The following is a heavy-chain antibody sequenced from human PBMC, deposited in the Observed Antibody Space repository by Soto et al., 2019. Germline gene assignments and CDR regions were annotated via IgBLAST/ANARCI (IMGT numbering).Heavy chain of an antibody. CDR1: GFTFSTYH. J-gene: IGHJ3*01. CDR2: INPSSSHI. D-gene: IGHD2-8*02. V-gene: IGHV3-21*01. CDR3: ARGYCAGGGCYLRRDASDV. Sequence: EVQLVESGGGLVMPGGSLRLSCAASGFTFSTYHMNWVRQAPGKGLEWVSSINPSSSHIYYADSVRGRFTISRDNSKNSMDLQMYSLRTEDAAVYYCARGYCAGGGCYLRRDASDVWGQGTMVTVSS.